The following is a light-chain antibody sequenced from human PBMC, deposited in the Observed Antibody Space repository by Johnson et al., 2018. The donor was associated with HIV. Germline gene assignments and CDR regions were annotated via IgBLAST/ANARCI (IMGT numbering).Light chain of an antibody. CDR1: SSNIGNNY. V-gene: IGLV1-51*01. Sequence: QSVLTQPPSVSAAPGQKVTISCSGSSSNIGNNYVSWYQQLPGTAPKLLIYDNNKRPSGIPDRFSGSKSGTSATLAITGLQTGDEADYYCGTWDSSLMSGVFGTGTKVTVL. CDR3: GTWDSSLMSGV. J-gene: IGLJ1*01. CDR2: DNN.